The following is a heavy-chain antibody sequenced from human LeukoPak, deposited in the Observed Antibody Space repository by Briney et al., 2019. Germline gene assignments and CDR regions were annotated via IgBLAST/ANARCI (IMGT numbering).Heavy chain of an antibody. CDR3: ARGPPRYCSSTSCYIFDY. Sequence: GGSLRLSCAASGFTFSSYWMSWVRQAPGKGLEWVANIKQDGSEKYYVDSVKGRFTISRDNAKNSLYLQMNSLRAEDTAVYYCARGPPRYCSSTSCYIFDYWGQGTPVTVSS. D-gene: IGHD2-2*01. J-gene: IGHJ4*02. CDR2: IKQDGSEK. V-gene: IGHV3-7*01. CDR1: GFTFSSYW.